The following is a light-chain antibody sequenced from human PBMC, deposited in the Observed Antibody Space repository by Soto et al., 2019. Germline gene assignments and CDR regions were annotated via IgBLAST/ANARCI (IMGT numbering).Light chain of an antibody. CDR1: SSDIGNYNY. CDR3: SSYTTVNTLVS. J-gene: IGLJ1*01. Sequence: QSALTQPASVSGSPGQSITISCTGTSSDIGNYNYVSWYQQHPGKAPKLIIYEVNNRPSGVSNRFSGSKSDNTASLTISGLQAEDEADYYCSSYTTVNTLVSFGTGTKLPS. CDR2: EVN. V-gene: IGLV2-14*01.